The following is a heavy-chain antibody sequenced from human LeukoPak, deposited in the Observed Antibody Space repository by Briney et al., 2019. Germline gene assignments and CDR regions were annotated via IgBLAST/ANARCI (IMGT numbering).Heavy chain of an antibody. V-gene: IGHV4-34*01. CDR2: INHSGST. J-gene: IGHJ4*02. D-gene: IGHD3-3*01. CDR1: GGSFSGYY. CDR3: AGEKDFSLWDAAVDY. Sequence: SETLSLTCAVYGGSFSGYYWSWIRQPPGKGLEWIGEINHSGSTNYNPSLKSRVTISVDTSKNQFSLKLSSVTAADTAVYYCAGEKDFSLWDAAVDYWGQGTLVTVSS.